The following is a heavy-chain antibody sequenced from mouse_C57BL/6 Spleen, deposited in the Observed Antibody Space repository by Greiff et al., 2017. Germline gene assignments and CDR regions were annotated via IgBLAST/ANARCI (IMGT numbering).Heavy chain of an antibody. D-gene: IGHD1-1*01. CDR3: ARSSTTVVCDYCDD. CDR1: GYTFTSYW. J-gene: IGHJ2*01. V-gene: IGHV1-64*01. CDR2: IHPNSGST. Sequence: QVQLQQPGAELVKPGASVKLSCKASGYTFTSYWMHWVKQRPGQGLEWIGMIHPNSGSTNYNEKFMSRATLTVDKSSSTAYMQLSSLTSEDAAVYYCARSSTTVVCDYCDDRGQGTTLTVAS.